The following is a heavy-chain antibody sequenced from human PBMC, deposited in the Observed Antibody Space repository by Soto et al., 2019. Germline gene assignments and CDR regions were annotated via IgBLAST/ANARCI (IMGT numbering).Heavy chain of an antibody. CDR3: ASELPSWGLWYFDL. J-gene: IGHJ2*01. V-gene: IGHV4-4*02. CDR1: GGSISSSNW. D-gene: IGHD6-13*01. CDR2: IYHSGST. Sequence: QVQLQESGPGLVKPSGTLSLTCAVSGGSISSSNWWSWVRQPPRKGLEWIGEIYHSGSTNYNPSLKSRVTISVDKSNNQFSLKLSSVTAADTAVYYCASELPSWGLWYFDLWGRGTLVTVSS.